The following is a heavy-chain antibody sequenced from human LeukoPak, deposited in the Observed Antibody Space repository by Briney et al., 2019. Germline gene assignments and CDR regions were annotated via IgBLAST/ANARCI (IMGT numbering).Heavy chain of an antibody. D-gene: IGHD3-16*01. CDR3: ARERLGELYLDY. Sequence: SETLSLTCTVSGGSISSGGYYWSWIRQPPGKGLEWIGYIYHSGSTYYNPSLKSRVTISVDRSKNQFSLKLSSVTAADTAVYYCARERLGELYLDYWGQGTLVTVSS. CDR2: IYHSGST. V-gene: IGHV4-30-2*01. J-gene: IGHJ4*02. CDR1: GGSISSGGYY.